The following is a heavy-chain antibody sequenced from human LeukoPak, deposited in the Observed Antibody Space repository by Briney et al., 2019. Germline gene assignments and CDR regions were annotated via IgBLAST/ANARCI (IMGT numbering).Heavy chain of an antibody. CDR3: ARDRGDGGVTAIGGVDY. Sequence: GRSLRLSCAASGFTFSSYAMHWVRQAPGKGLEWVAVISYDGSNKYYADSVKGRFTISRDNSKNTLYLQMNSLRAEDTAVYYCARDRGDGGVTAIGGVDYWGQGTLVTVSS. J-gene: IGHJ4*02. D-gene: IGHD2-21*02. CDR2: ISYDGSNK. CDR1: GFTFSSYA. V-gene: IGHV3-30*04.